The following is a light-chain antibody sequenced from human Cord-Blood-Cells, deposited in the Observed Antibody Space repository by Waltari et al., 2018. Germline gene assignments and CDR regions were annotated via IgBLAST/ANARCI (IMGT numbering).Light chain of an antibody. CDR1: QSVLYSSNNKNY. CDR3: QQYYSTPYT. J-gene: IGKJ2*01. CDR2: WAS. Sequence: DIVMTQSPDSLTVSLGERAPINCKSSQSVLYSSNNKNYLAWYQQKPGRPPKLLIYWASTRESGVPDRFSGSGSGTDFTLTISSLQAEDVAVYYCQQYYSTPYTFGQGTKLEIK. V-gene: IGKV4-1*01.